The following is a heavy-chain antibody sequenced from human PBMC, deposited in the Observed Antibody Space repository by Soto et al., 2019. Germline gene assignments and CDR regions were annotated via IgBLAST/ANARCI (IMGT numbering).Heavy chain of an antibody. V-gene: IGHV3-11*06. CDR2: ISSSSSYT. J-gene: IGHJ4*02. CDR1: GFTFSDYY. CDR3: ARVRFGSGDYFDY. Sequence: ESGGGLVKPGGSLRLSCAASGFTFSDYYMSWIRQAPGKGLEWVSYISSSSSYTNYADSVKGRFTISRDNAKNSLYLQMNSLRAEDTAVYYCARVRFGSGDYFDYWGQGTLVTVSS. D-gene: IGHD3-3*01.